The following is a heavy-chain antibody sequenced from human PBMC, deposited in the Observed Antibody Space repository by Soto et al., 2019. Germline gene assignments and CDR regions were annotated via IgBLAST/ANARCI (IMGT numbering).Heavy chain of an antibody. CDR2: INAGNGNT. CDR3: ARGGFIVVVPAATYNWFDP. J-gene: IGHJ5*02. Sequence: QVQLVQSGAEVKKPGASVKVSCQASGYTFTSYAMHWVRQAPGQRLEWMGWINAGNGNTKYSQKFQGRVTITRDTSASTAYMELSSLRSEDTAVYYCARGGFIVVVPAATYNWFDPWGQGTLVTVSS. CDR1: GYTFTSYA. D-gene: IGHD2-2*01. V-gene: IGHV1-3*01.